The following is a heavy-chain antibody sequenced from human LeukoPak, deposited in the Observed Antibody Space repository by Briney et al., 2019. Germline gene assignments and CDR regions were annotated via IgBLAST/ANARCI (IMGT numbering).Heavy chain of an antibody. CDR2: IYSGGST. J-gene: IGHJ4*02. Sequence: GGSLRLSCAASGFTVSSNYMSWVRQAPGKGLEWVSVIYSGGSTYYADPVKGRFTISRDNSKSTLYLQMNSLRAEDTAVYYCARVPPRSYFDYWGQGTLVTVSS. CDR1: GFTVSSNY. V-gene: IGHV3-66*01. CDR3: ARVPPRSYFDY.